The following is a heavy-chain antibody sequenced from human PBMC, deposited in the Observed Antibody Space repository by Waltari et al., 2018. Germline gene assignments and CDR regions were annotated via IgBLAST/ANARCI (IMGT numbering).Heavy chain of an antibody. J-gene: IGHJ4*02. V-gene: IGHV1-69*02. D-gene: IGHD3-10*01. Sequence: QVQLVQSGAEVKKPGSSVKVSCKASGGTFSSYTISWVRQAPGQGLEWMGRIIPSLGIANYAQKFQGRVTITAEKVTSTAYMGRSSLRSEDTAVYYCAGGGGGMVRGVNFDYWGQGTLVTVSS. CDR1: GGTFSSYT. CDR2: IIPSLGIA. CDR3: AGGGGGMVRGVNFDY.